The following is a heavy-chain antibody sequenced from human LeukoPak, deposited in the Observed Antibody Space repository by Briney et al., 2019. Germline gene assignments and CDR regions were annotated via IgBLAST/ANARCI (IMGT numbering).Heavy chain of an antibody. J-gene: IGHJ4*02. CDR1: GFTFHSYA. D-gene: IGHD3-10*01. CDR3: AKGGRSGSLMFDY. Sequence: GESLRLSCAASGFTFHSYAMSWVRQAPGKGLEWVSAISGSGGSTYYADSVRGRFTNSRDNSKNTLYLQMNSLRAEDTAVYYCAKGGRSGSLMFDYWGQGTLVTVSS. CDR2: ISGSGGST. V-gene: IGHV3-23*01.